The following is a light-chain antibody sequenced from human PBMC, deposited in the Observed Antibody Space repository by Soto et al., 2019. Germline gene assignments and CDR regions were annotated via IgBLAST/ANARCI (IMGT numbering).Light chain of an antibody. CDR3: QQRSNWPPYT. CDR1: QSVRSY. Sequence: EVVLTQSPATLSLSPGEGATLSCRASQSVRSYLAWYQLKPGQAPRLLIYDASNRATGVPARFSGAGSGTDFTLTISSLEPEDFAVYYCQQRSNWPPYTFGQGTKVDIK. V-gene: IGKV3-11*01. CDR2: DAS. J-gene: IGKJ2*01.